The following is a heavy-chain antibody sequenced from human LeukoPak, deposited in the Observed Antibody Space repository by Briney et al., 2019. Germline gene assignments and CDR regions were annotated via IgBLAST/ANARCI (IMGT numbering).Heavy chain of an antibody. D-gene: IGHD1-14*01. CDR1: GGSISSYY. CDR2: IYTRGST. Sequence: PSETLSLTCTVSGGSISSYYWSWIRQPPGKGLEGIGYIYTRGSTNYNPSLKSRVTISVDTSKNQFSLKLRSVTAADTAVYYCASTVSGLDAFDIWGQGTMVTVSS. J-gene: IGHJ3*02. V-gene: IGHV4-4*09. CDR3: ASTVSGLDAFDI.